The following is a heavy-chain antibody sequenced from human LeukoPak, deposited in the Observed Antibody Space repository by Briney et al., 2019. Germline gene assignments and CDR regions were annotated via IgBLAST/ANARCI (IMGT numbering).Heavy chain of an antibody. CDR3: AKDRVIVGATSFDY. CDR2: ISGSGGST. Sequence: GGSLRLSCAASGFTFSSYAMSWVRQAPGKGLEWVSAISGSGGSTYYADSVKGRFIISRDNSKNTLYLQMNSLRAEDTAVYYCAKDRVIVGATSFDYWGQGTLVTVSS. D-gene: IGHD1-26*01. V-gene: IGHV3-23*01. CDR1: GFTFSSYA. J-gene: IGHJ4*02.